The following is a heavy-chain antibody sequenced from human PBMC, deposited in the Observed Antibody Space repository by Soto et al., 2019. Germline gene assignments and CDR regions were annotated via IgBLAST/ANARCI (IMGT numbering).Heavy chain of an antibody. D-gene: IGHD6-6*01. Sequence: GGSMRLSCAASGFTFSSYAMSWVSQAPGNGLEWVSAISGSGGSAYYTDSVKGRFTISRDNAKNTLYLQMNSLRAEYTAVYYCAKDWYSSSYYFDYWGQGTLVTVSS. J-gene: IGHJ4*02. CDR2: ISGSGGSA. CDR3: AKDWYSSSYYFDY. CDR1: GFTFSSYA. V-gene: IGHV3-23*01.